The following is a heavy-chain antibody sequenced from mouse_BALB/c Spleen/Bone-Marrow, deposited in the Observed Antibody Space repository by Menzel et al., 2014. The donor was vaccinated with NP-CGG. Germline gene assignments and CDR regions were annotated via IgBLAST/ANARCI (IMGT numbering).Heavy chain of an antibody. CDR2: IDPANGNT. CDR3: ARGYDGFAY. CDR1: GFNIKDTY. D-gene: IGHD2-2*01. V-gene: IGHV14-3*02. J-gene: IGHJ3*01. Sequence: VQLQQSGAELVKPGASVKLSCTASGFNIKDTYMHWVKQRPEQGLEWIGRIDPANGNTRYDPKFQGKATITADTSSNTAYLQLSSLTSEDTAVYYYARGYDGFAYWGQGTLVTVSA.